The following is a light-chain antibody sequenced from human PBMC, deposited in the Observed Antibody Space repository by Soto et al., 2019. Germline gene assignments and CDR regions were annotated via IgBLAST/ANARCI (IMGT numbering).Light chain of an antibody. CDR2: GAS. V-gene: IGKV3-15*01. CDR1: QSVNSN. Sequence: EVVMTQSPATLSVSPGERATLSCRASQSVNSNLAWYQQKPGQAPRLLIYGASTRATGIPARFSGSGSGTEFTLTISSLQSEDYVVYYCQQYNNWPLTFGGGTK. J-gene: IGKJ4*01. CDR3: QQYNNWPLT.